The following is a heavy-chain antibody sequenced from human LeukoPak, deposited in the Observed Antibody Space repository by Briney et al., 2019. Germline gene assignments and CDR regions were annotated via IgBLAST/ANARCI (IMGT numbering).Heavy chain of an antibody. J-gene: IGHJ5*02. CDR2: ISAYNGNT. CDR3: ARDYLAGSGPGEFDP. V-gene: IGHV1-18*01. CDR1: GYTFTSYG. D-gene: IGHD2-15*01. Sequence: ASVKVSCKASGYTFTSYGISWVRQAPGQGLEWMGWISAYNGNTNYAQKLQGRVTMTTDTSTGTAYMELRSLRSDDTAVYYCARDYLAGSGPGEFDPWGQGTLVTVSS.